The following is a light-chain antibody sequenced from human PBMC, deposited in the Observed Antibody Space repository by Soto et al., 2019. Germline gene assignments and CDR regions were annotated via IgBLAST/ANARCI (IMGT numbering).Light chain of an antibody. CDR1: SSNIGGNS. CDR3: GSWDSSLSAYV. CDR2: DDN. Sequence: VLTQPPSVSAATGQRVTISCSGSSSNIGGNSVSWYQQLPGTAPKLLIYDDNKRPSGIPDRFSGSKSGTSATLGITGFQTGDEADYYCGSWDSSLSAYVFGTGTKVTVL. V-gene: IGLV1-51*01. J-gene: IGLJ1*01.